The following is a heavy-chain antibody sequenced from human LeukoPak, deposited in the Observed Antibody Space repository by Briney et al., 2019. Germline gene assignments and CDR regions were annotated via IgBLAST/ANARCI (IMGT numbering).Heavy chain of an antibody. J-gene: IGHJ4*03. CDR3: ARFVSGSYIDY. V-gene: IGHV4-59*04. Sequence: PSETLSLTCTVSGGSISSSYWSWIRQPPGKGLEWIGYIYYSGSTYYNPSLKSRVTMSVDTSKNQFSLKLSSVTAVDTAVYYCARFVSGSYIDYWGQGTLVTVSS. D-gene: IGHD1-26*01. CDR2: IYYSGST. CDR1: GGSISSSY.